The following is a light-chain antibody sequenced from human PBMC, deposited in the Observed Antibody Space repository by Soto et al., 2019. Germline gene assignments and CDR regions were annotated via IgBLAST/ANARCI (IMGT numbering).Light chain of an antibody. J-gene: IGKJ1*01. CDR2: KVS. CDR3: QHYKFFPWT. V-gene: IGKV1-5*03. CDR1: QSIDTW. Sequence: DIQMTQSPSTLSPSXGDRVTIAXXASQSIDTWLAWYQQKPGEVPKVLIYKVSNLQRGVPSRFSGSGSGTEFTLTISGLQPDDFATYYCQHYKFFPWTFGQGTKVDNK.